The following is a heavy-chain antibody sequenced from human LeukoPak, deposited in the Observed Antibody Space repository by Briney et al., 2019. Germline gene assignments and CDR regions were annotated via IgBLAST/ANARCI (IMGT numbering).Heavy chain of an antibody. CDR3: ARGGKVRGVIS. Sequence: KTSETLSLTCAVYGGSFSGYYWSWIRQPPGKGLEWIGEINHSGSTNYNPSLKSRVTISVGTCKNQFSLKLSSVTAADTAVYYCARGGKVRGVISWGQGTLVTVSS. J-gene: IGHJ4*02. D-gene: IGHD3-10*01. CDR2: INHSGST. CDR1: GGSFSGYY. V-gene: IGHV4-34*01.